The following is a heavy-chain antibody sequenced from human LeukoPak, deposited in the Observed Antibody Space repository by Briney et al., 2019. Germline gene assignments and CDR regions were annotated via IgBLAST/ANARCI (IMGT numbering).Heavy chain of an antibody. CDR1: GGTFSSYA. D-gene: IGHD5-12*01. CDR2: IIPIFGTA. Sequence: SVKVSCKASGGTFSSYAISWVRQAPGQGLECMGRIIPIFGTANYAQKFQGRVTITTDESTSTAYMELSSLRSEDTAVYYCARGLGGYSGYDPPRYWGQGTLVTVSS. V-gene: IGHV1-69*05. J-gene: IGHJ4*02. CDR3: ARGLGGYSGYDPPRY.